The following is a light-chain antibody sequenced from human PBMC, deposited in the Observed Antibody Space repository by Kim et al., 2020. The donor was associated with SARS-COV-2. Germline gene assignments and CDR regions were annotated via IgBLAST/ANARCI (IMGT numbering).Light chain of an antibody. CDR2: DVS. CDR3: SSYTSSRTWV. J-gene: IGLJ3*02. Sequence: GRSISHSRPGTSMEVGSYTYVSWYQQQPGKAPTLMVYDVSQRPSGVSNRFSGSKSGNPASLTISGLQAEDEADYHCSSYTSSRTWVFGGGTKLTVL. CDR1: SMEVGSYTY. V-gene: IGLV2-14*03.